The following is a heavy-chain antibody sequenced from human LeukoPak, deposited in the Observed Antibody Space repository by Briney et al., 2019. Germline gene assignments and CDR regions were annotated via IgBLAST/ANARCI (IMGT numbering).Heavy chain of an antibody. CDR3: ARVIVGAPFDY. V-gene: IGHV1-2*02. D-gene: IGHD1-26*01. Sequence: EASVKVSCKASGYTFTGYYMHWVRQAPGQGLEWMGWINPNSGGTNYAQKFQGRVTMTRDTSISTAYMELSRLRSDDTAVYYCARVIVGAPFDYXXQGTLVTVSS. J-gene: IGHJ4*02. CDR2: INPNSGGT. CDR1: GYTFTGYY.